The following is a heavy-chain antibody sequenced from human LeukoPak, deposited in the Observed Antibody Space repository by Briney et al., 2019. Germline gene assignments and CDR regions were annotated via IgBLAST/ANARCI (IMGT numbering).Heavy chain of an antibody. CDR3: ARANFLYCSSTTCLFDY. Sequence: ASVEVSCKASGYTFTDYYMHWVRQAPGQGFEWMGWINPNSGDTNYAQKFQGGVTMTRDTSISTAHMELSRLRSDDTAVYYCARANFLYCSSTTCLFDYWGQGTLVIVSS. CDR1: GYTFTDYY. V-gene: IGHV1-2*02. CDR2: INPNSGDT. D-gene: IGHD2-2*01. J-gene: IGHJ4*02.